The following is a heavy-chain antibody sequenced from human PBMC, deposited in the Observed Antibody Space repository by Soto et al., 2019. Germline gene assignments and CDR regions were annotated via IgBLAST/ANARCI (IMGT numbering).Heavy chain of an antibody. D-gene: IGHD2-15*01. CDR2: INHSGST. CDR3: ARGRGYCSGGSCYPTPYFDY. Sequence: SETLSLTCAVYGGSFRGYYWSWIRQPPGKGLEWIGEINHSGSTNYNPSLKSRVTISVDTSKNQFSLKLSSVTAADTAVYYCARGRGYCSGGSCYPTPYFDYWGQGTLVTVSS. J-gene: IGHJ4*02. V-gene: IGHV4-34*01. CDR1: GGSFRGYY.